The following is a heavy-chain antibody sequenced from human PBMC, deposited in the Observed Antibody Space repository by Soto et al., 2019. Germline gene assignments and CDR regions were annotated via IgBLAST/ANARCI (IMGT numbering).Heavy chain of an antibody. D-gene: IGHD3-16*01. Sequence: GSLRLSCAASGFPFTNYWMNWVRQTPGKGLMWVSRISPDGSDVGYADSVEGRFTVSRDNAKNTLYLQMHSLRAEDTAMYYCACWGNIVPVAPSDFDRWGQGTPVTVSS. J-gene: IGHJ4*02. CDR3: ACWGNIVPVAPSDFDR. V-gene: IGHV3-74*01. CDR1: GFPFTNYW. CDR2: ISPDGSDV.